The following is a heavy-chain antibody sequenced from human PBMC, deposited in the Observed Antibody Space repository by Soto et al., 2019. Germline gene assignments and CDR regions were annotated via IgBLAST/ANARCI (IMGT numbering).Heavy chain of an antibody. Sequence: SETLSLTFTVSGGSIRSGGYYWSWVRENPRRGLEWIGNIYYSPNTYYNPSLKSRLTISVDTSKNQFTLNLSSVTAADTAVYYCARDPLMATAGTARHYFGLDVWRQGTTVTVSS. D-gene: IGHD5-18*01. CDR1: GGSIRSGGYY. V-gene: IGHV4-31*02. CDR3: ARDPLMATAGTARHYFGLDV. CDR2: IYYSPNT. J-gene: IGHJ6*02.